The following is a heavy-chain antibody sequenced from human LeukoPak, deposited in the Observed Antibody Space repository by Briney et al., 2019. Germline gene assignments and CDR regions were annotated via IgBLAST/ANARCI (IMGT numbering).Heavy chain of an antibody. Sequence: GGSLRLSCAASGFTFSDAWLNWVRQTPERGLEWVARIKRQTEGWAKDYAAPVKGRFTISRDDSKSTVYLQMNSLEIEDTAVYYCSRNADHDWWGQGTLVTVSS. V-gene: IGHV3-15*01. CDR1: GFTFSDAW. CDR2: IKRQTEGWAK. J-gene: IGHJ4*02. CDR3: SRNADHDW. D-gene: IGHD1-14*01.